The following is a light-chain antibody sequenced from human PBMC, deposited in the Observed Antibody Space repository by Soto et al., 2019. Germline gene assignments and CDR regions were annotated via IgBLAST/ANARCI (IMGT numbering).Light chain of an antibody. Sequence: DIQMTQSPSSLSASVGDTVTITCRASQVISSWLVWYQQKPGNAPKLLIYAASNLQTGVPSRFSGSASGKEFTHPLHCLQPEDFATYYCQQASTFPFTFGGGTEVQIK. J-gene: IGKJ4*01. V-gene: IGKV1-12*01. CDR3: QQASTFPFT. CDR1: QVISSW. CDR2: AAS.